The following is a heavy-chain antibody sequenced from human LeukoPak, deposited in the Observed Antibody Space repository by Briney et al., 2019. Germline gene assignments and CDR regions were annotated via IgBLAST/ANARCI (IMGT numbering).Heavy chain of an antibody. CDR2: ISYDGSNK. CDR3: ARDNNWGSTHY. J-gene: IGHJ4*02. V-gene: IGHV3-30*03. D-gene: IGHD7-27*01. CDR1: GFTFSSYS. Sequence: GGSLRLSCAASGFTFSSYSMHWVRQAPGKGLEWVAVISYDGSNKYYADSVKGRFTISRDNSRNTLSLQMNSLRAEDTAVYYCARDNNWGSTHYWGQGTLVTVSS.